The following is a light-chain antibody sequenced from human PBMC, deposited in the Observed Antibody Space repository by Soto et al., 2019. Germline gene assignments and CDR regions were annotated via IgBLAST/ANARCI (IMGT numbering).Light chain of an antibody. Sequence: QFPPAPPPPFASVGAGAIITCWPGRAIASPLACYQQRPGKAPKHLLYDASNLEAGVPSRFSGSGSGTDFTLTITSLRPEDFTSYDCQQFNGFPLTFGGGTKVQIK. J-gene: IGKJ4*01. CDR1: RAIASP. CDR3: QQFNGFPLT. CDR2: DAS. V-gene: IGKV1-13*02.